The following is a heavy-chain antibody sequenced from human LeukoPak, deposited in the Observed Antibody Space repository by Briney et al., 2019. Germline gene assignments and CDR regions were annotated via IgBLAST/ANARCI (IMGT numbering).Heavy chain of an antibody. D-gene: IGHD3-16*01. Sequence: PGGSLRLSCAASGFTFSSYDMSWVRQAPGKGLEWVSAISGSGGSTYYADSVKGRFTISRDNSKNTLYLQMNSLRAEDTAVYYCAKDGDYGGYFDYWGQRTLVTVSS. CDR1: GFTFSSYD. J-gene: IGHJ4*02. CDR2: ISGSGGST. V-gene: IGHV3-23*01. CDR3: AKDGDYGGYFDY.